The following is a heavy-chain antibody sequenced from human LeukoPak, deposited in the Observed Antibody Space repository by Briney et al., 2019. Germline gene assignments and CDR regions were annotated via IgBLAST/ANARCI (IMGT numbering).Heavy chain of an antibody. J-gene: IGHJ4*02. V-gene: IGHV3-53*01. CDR2: IYSGGST. CDR1: GFTVSSNY. CDR3: ARYRYSGSYPLDY. Sequence: GGSLRLSCAASGFTVSSNYMSWVRQAPGKGLEWVSVIYSGGSTYYADSVKGRFTISRDNSKNTLYLRMNSLRAEDTAVYYCARYRYSGSYPLDYWGQGTLVTVSS. D-gene: IGHD1-26*01.